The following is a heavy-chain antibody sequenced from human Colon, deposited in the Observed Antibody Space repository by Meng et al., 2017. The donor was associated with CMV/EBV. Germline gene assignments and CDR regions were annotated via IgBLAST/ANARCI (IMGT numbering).Heavy chain of an antibody. V-gene: IGHV1-69*10. Sequence: LPTYPNSWVRQAPWHGLQWRGAFLPILGIPTYAQKFQGTVTLTADKSTSTAYMERGSLRSEDTAVYYCARAGGGLGEEATTARWFDPWGQGTLVTVSS. CDR2: FLPILGIP. D-gene: IGHD1-26*01. CDR3: ARAGGGLGEEATTARWFDP. J-gene: IGHJ5*02. CDR1: LPTYP.